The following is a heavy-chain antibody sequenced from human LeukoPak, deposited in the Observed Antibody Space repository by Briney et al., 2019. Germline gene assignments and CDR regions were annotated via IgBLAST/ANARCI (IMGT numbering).Heavy chain of an antibody. V-gene: IGHV3-23*01. Sequence: GGSLRLSCAASGFTFSSYAMSWVRQAPEKGLEWVSAISGSGGSTYYADSVKGRFTISRDNSKNTLYLQMNSLRAEDTAVYYCAKVSTGYFFQYYFDYWGQGTLVTVSS. D-gene: IGHD3-9*01. CDR2: ISGSGGST. CDR1: GFTFSSYA. J-gene: IGHJ4*02. CDR3: AKVSTGYFFQYYFDY.